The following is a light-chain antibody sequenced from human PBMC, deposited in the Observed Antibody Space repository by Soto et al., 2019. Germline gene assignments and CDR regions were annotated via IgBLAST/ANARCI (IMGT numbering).Light chain of an antibody. CDR2: AAS. Sequence: DIQMTQSPSSLSAPVADRVTITCRASQGISNYLAWYQQKPGTVPKLLIYAASTLQTGVPSRFRGSGSGTDFTLTISSLQPEDFATYYCQKYEVAPFTFGGGTKVDIK. V-gene: IGKV1-27*01. CDR1: QGISNY. J-gene: IGKJ4*01. CDR3: QKYEVAPFT.